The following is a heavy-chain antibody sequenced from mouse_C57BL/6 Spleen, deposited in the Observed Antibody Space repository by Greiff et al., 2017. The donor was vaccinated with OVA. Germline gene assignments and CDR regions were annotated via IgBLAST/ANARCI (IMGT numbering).Heavy chain of an antibody. Sequence: VQLQQSGAELVKPGASVKLSCTASGFNIKDYYMHWVKQRTEQGLEWIGRIDPEDGETKYAPQFQGKATITADTSSNTAYLQLSSLTSEDTAVYYCAPGRAWFAYWGQGTLVTVSA. CDR2: IDPEDGET. CDR1: GFNIKDYY. J-gene: IGHJ3*01. CDR3: APGRAWFAY. V-gene: IGHV14-2*01.